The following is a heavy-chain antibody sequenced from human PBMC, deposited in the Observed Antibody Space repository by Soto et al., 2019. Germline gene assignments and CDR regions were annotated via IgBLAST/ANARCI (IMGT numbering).Heavy chain of an antibody. V-gene: IGHV1-18*01. Sequence: GASVKVSCKASGYTFTKYGISWVRQAPGQGLEWMGWINAYNGNTNYAEKLQGRVTMTTDTSTSTVYMELRSLRSDDTAVYYCARDYYYDILTGYATRYYYGMDVWGQGTTVTVSS. CDR1: GYTFTKYG. CDR3: ARDYYYDILTGYATRYYYGMDV. CDR2: INAYNGNT. J-gene: IGHJ6*02. D-gene: IGHD3-9*01.